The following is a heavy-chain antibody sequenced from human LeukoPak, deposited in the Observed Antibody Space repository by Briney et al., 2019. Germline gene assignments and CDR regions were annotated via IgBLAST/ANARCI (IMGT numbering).Heavy chain of an antibody. J-gene: IGHJ4*02. D-gene: IGHD5-24*01. Sequence: ASVKVSCKASGGTFSSYAISWVRQAPGQGLEWMGGIIPIFGTANYAQKFQGRVTITTDESTSTAYMELSSLRSEDTAVYYCARGGWLQLNYFDCWSQRTLATVSS. CDR2: IIPIFGTA. CDR1: GGTFSSYA. V-gene: IGHV1-69*05. CDR3: ARGGWLQLNYFDC.